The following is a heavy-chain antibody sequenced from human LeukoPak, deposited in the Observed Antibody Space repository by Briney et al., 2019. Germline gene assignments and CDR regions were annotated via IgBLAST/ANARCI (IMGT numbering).Heavy chain of an antibody. CDR1: GFTFSSYA. V-gene: IGHV3-30-3*01. Sequence: GGSLRLSCAASGFTFSSYAMHWVRQAPGKGLEWVAVISYDGSNKCYADSVKGRFTISRDNSKNTLYLQMNSLRAEDTAVYYCARGLGATGWDAFDIWGQGTMVTVSS. CDR2: ISYDGSNK. CDR3: ARGLGATGWDAFDI. D-gene: IGHD1-26*01. J-gene: IGHJ3*02.